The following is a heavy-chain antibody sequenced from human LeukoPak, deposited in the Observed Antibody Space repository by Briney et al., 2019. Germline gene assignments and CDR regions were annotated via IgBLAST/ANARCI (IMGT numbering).Heavy chain of an antibody. J-gene: IGHJ6*03. CDR2: IYYSGST. Sequence: TSETLSLTCTVSGGSISSGSYYWSWIRQPPGKGLEWIGYIYYSGSTNYNPSLKSRVTISVDTSKNQFSLKLSSVTAADTAVYYCASGPQKTIFGVVTLRPYYMDVWGKGTTVTVSS. D-gene: IGHD3-3*01. V-gene: IGHV4-61*01. CDR1: GGSISSGSYY. CDR3: ASGPQKTIFGVVTLRPYYMDV.